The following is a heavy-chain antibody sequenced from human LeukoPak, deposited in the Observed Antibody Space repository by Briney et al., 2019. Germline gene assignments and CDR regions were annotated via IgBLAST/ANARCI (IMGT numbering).Heavy chain of an antibody. CDR1: GFSFSNYG. Sequence: GRSLRLSCAASGFSFSNYGFHWVRQAPGKGLDWVSAVSYDGKNIHYADSVKGRFTISRDNSRNTVYLQMNSLRVEDTAVYYCARDWIDRSLDYWGQGTLVTVSS. CDR3: ARDWIDRSLDY. V-gene: IGHV3-33*01. J-gene: IGHJ4*02. CDR2: VSYDGKNI. D-gene: IGHD2-2*03.